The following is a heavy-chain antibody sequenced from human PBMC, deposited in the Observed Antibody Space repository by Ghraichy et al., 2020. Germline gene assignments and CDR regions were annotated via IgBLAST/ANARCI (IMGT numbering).Heavy chain of an antibody. J-gene: IGHJ4*02. CDR2: IGTGGGI. D-gene: IGHD3-16*01. CDR1: GFTISTYS. CDR3: ARDSSTQGGVNFFFDY. V-gene: IGHV3-48*02. Sequence: LSLTCAASGFTISTYSMNWVRQAPGKGPEWVAHIGTGGGIVYADSVKGRFTISRDNAKNSLYLQMDSLRDEDTAVYYCARDSSTQGGVNFFFDYWGQGSLVTVSS.